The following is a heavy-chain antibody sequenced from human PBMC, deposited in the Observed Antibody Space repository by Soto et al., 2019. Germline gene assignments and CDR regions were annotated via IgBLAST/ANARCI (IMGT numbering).Heavy chain of an antibody. CDR1: GFTFGSFQ. J-gene: IGHJ6*02. D-gene: IGHD6-13*01. V-gene: IGHV3-30*18. CDR2: ISYDGSNK. CDR3: AKNLVEADGGYYYGMDV. Sequence: GGSLRLSCEASGFTFGSFQMNWVRQAPGRGLEWVAVISYDGSNKYYADSVKDRFTISRDNSKNTLYLQMNSLRAEDTAVYYCAKNLVEADGGYYYGMDVWGQGTTVTVSS.